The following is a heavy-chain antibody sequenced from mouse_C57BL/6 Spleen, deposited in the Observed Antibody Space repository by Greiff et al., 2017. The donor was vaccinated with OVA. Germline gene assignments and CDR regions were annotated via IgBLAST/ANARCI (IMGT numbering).Heavy chain of an antibody. Sequence: VKLQESGAELVRPGASVTLSCKASGYTFTDYEMHWVKQTPVHGLEWIGAIDPETGGNAYNQKFKGKAILTADKSSSTAYMELRSLTSEDSAVYYCTREDYFGSFAYWGQGTLVTVSA. J-gene: IGHJ3*01. CDR2: IDPETGGN. D-gene: IGHD1-1*01. V-gene: IGHV1-15*01. CDR3: TREDYFGSFAY. CDR1: GYTFTDYE.